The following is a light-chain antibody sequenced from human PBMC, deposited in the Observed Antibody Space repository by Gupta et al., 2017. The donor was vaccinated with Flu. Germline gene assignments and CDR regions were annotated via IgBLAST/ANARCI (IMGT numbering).Light chain of an antibody. J-gene: IGKJ4*01. CDR3: QQSDSPPLT. V-gene: IGKV1-39*01. CDR1: ESISTY. Sequence: CSLSASVGDRVTITCRASESISTYLNWYQQKRGRAPNLLIYAASTLQSGVPSRFSGSGSGTDFTLAISSLQPEDFATYYCQQSDSPPLTFGGGTKVEIK. CDR2: AAS.